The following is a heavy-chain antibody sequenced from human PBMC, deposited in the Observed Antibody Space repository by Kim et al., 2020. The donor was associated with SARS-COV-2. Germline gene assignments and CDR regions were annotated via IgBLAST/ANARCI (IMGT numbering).Heavy chain of an antibody. V-gene: IGHV3-30*07. CDR3: ARGDLAGIAAAWGY. D-gene: IGHD6-13*01. Sequence: AEDVKDRFTISRDNTKNTLYLQMNSLRAEDTAVYYCARGDLAGIAAAWGYWGQGTLVTVSS. J-gene: IGHJ4*02.